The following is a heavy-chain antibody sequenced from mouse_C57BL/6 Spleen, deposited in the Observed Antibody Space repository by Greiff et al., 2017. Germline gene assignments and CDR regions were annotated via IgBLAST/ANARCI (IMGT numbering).Heavy chain of an antibody. V-gene: IGHV14-1*01. Sequence: EVQLQQSGAELVRPGASVKLSCTASGFNIKDYYMHWVKQRPEQGLEWIGRIDPEDGDTEYAPKFQGKATMTADTSSNTAYLQLSSLTSEDTAVYYCTTDDYDVNYAMDYWGQGTSVTVSS. CDR1: GFNIKDYY. CDR2: IDPEDGDT. D-gene: IGHD2-4*01. CDR3: TTDDYDVNYAMDY. J-gene: IGHJ4*01.